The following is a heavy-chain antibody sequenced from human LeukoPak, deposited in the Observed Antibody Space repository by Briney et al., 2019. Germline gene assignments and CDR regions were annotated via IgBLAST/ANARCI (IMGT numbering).Heavy chain of an antibody. CDR3: AREGGGNSYYYYMDV. V-gene: IGHV1-69*13. CDR2: IIPIFGTA. Sequence: ASVKVSCKASGGTFSSNAISWVRQAPGQGLEWMGGIIPIFGTANYAQKFQGRVTITADESTSTAYMELSSLRSEDTAVYYCAREGGGNSYYYYMDVWGKGTTVTISS. D-gene: IGHD4-23*01. J-gene: IGHJ6*03. CDR1: GGTFSSNA.